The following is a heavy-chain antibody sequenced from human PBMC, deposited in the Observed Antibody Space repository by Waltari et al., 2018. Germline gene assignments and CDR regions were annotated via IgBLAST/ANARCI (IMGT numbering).Heavy chain of an antibody. D-gene: IGHD6-13*01. CDR3: AAGPGPAGFYFYYYLHV. CDR1: GSTLSELS. J-gene: IGHJ6*03. Sequence: VQLIQSGAEVRKPGASVKVSCTVSGSTLSELSIHWVRQGPGKGLEWLGGFDPERGETLYAQTFQGKVTLTEDTSINTAYMEVSSLRSDDTAVYFCAAGPGPAGFYFYYYLHVWGKGTTVTVAS. CDR2: FDPERGET. V-gene: IGHV1-24*01.